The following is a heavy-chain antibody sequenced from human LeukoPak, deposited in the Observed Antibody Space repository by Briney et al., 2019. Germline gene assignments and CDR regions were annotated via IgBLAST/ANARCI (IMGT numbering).Heavy chain of an antibody. V-gene: IGHV3-21*01. J-gene: IGHJ4*02. CDR2: TSGSSDFI. D-gene: IGHD3-3*01. CDR1: GFTFSRYS. Sequence: GGSLRLSCAASGFTFSRYSMYWVRQAPGKGLEWVSSTSGSSDFIYYADSVKGRFTISRDNAKNSLYLQMHSLRAEDTAVYFCAREILGEFGLDYWGQGALVTVSS. CDR3: AREILGEFGLDY.